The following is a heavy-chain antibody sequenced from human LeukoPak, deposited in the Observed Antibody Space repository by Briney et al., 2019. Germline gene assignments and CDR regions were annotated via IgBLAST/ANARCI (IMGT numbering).Heavy chain of an antibody. Sequence: PGGSLRLSCAASGFTFSSYWMSGVRQAPGKGLEWVANIKQDGSEKYYVDSVKGRFTISRDNAKNSLYLQMNSLRAEDTAVYYCARDNYYGSGSPIYYFDYWGQGTLVTVSS. J-gene: IGHJ4*02. D-gene: IGHD3-10*01. V-gene: IGHV3-7*01. CDR3: ARDNYYGSGSPIYYFDY. CDR2: IKQDGSEK. CDR1: GFTFSSYW.